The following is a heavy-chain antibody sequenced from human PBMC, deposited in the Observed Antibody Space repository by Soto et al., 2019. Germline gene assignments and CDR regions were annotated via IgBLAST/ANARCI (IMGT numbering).Heavy chain of an antibody. Sequence: GASVKVSCKASGYTFTNYAISWVRQAPGQGLEWMGWISGYNGNTTYAQNLRGRLTMTTDTSTRTAYMELRSLTSDDTAVYYCARDYYASARNFDYWGQGTLVTVS. CDR1: GYTFTNYA. CDR2: ISGYNGNT. V-gene: IGHV1-18*01. D-gene: IGHD3-10*01. J-gene: IGHJ4*02. CDR3: ARDYYASARNFDY.